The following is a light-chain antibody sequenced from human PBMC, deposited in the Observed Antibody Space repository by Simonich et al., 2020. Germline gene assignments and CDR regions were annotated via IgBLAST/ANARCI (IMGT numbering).Light chain of an antibody. Sequence: QSVLTQPPSASGTPGQRATISCSGSSSNIRSNTVNWYQQLPGTAPKLLIYRKNQRPSGVPDRFSGSKSGTSASLAISGLQAEDEADYYCSSYTSSSPVVFGGGTKLTVL. J-gene: IGLJ2*01. CDR2: RKN. CDR3: SSYTSSSPVV. CDR1: SSNIRSNT. V-gene: IGLV1-44*01.